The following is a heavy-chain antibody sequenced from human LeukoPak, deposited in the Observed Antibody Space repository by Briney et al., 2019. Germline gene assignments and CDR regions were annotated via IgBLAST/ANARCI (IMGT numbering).Heavy chain of an antibody. D-gene: IGHD3-16*01. Sequence: ASVKVSCKASGYTFTDYAMNWVRQAPGQGLEWMGWINTNTGNPTYAQGFTGRFVFSLDTSVSTAYLQISSLKAEDTVVYYCARGFWGSPLDYWGQGTLVTVSS. CDR2: INTNTGNP. J-gene: IGHJ4*02. CDR1: GYTFTDYA. V-gene: IGHV7-4-1*02. CDR3: ARGFWGSPLDY.